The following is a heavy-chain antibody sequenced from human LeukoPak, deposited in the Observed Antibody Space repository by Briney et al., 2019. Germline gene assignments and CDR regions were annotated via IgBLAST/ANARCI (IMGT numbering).Heavy chain of an antibody. CDR1: GFSLSTTGVG. V-gene: IGHV2-5*01. D-gene: IGHD3-10*01. CDR3: AHKGRGSGMYTM. CDR2: NYWNNDK. J-gene: IGHJ4*02. Sequence: SGPSLVNPTQTLTLTCTFSGFSLSTTGVGVAWIRQSPGKALEWLAINYWNNDKSYSSSLKSRLTITKNTSKNQVVLGMTNMDPVDTGTYYFAHKGRGSGMYTMGGQGTLVTVSS.